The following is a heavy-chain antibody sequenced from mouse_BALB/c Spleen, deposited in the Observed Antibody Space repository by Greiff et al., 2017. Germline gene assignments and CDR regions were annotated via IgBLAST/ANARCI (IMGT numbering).Heavy chain of an antibody. CDR3: ARESLYYGYRYWYFDV. CDR1: GYSITSDYA. D-gene: IGHD1-2*01. Sequence: EVKLMESGPGLVKPSQSLSLTCTVTGYSITSDYAWNWIRQFPGNKLEWMGYISYSGSTSYNPSLKSRISITRDTSKNQFFLQLNSVTTEDTATYYCARESLYYGYRYWYFDVWGAGTTVTVSS. J-gene: IGHJ1*01. CDR2: ISYSGST. V-gene: IGHV3-2*02.